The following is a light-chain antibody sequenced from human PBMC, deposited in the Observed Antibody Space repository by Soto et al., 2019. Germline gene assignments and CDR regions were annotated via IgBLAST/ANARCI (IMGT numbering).Light chain of an antibody. J-gene: IGLJ2*01. V-gene: IGLV2-8*01. CDR2: EVS. Sequence: QSVLTQPPSASGSPGQSVTISCTGTSSDVGGYNYVSWYQQHPGKAPKLMIYEVSKRPSGVPDRFSGSKSDNTASLTVSGLQAEDEADYYCSSYAGSNNLGFGGGTKVTVL. CDR1: SSDVGGYNY. CDR3: SSYAGSNNLG.